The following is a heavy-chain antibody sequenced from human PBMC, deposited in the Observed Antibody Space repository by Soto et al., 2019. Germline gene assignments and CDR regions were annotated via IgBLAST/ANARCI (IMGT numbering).Heavy chain of an antibody. D-gene: IGHD2-15*01. V-gene: IGHV4-30-4*01. CDR2: IYYSGST. Sequence: QVQLQESGPGLVKPSQTLSLTCTVSGGSISSGDYYWSWIRQPPGKGLEWIGYIYYSGSTYYNPSLKSRVTISVDTSKNQFSLKLSSVTAADTAVYYCARSGGRSYYYYGMDVWGQGTTVTVSS. J-gene: IGHJ6*02. CDR1: GGSISSGDYY. CDR3: ARSGGRSYYYYGMDV.